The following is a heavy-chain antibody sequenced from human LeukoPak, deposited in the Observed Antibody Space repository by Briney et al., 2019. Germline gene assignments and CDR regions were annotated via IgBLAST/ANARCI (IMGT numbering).Heavy chain of an antibody. J-gene: IGHJ6*03. D-gene: IGHD1-26*01. V-gene: IGHV4-59*01. Sequence: SETLSLTCTVSGGSISSYYWSWIRQPPRKGLEWIGYIYCSGSTNYNPSLKSRVTISVDTSKNQFSLKLSSVTAADTAVYYCARVRIVGATTDYYYYYYMDVWGKGTTVTVSS. CDR1: GGSISSYY. CDR3: ARVRIVGATTDYYYYYYMDV. CDR2: IYCSGST.